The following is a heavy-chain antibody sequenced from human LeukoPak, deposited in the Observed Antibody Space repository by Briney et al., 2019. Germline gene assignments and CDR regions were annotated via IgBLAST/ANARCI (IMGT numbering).Heavy chain of an antibody. D-gene: IGHD2-15*01. CDR3: ARDLGHCSGGSCYFAYGMDV. V-gene: IGHV1-2*02. J-gene: IGHJ6*02. CDR1: GYTFTGYY. Sequence: ASVKVSCKASGYTFTGYYMHWVRQAPGQGLEWMGWMNPNSGGTNYAQKFQGRVTMTRDTSISTAYMELSRLRSDDTAVYYCARDLGHCSGGSCYFAYGMDVWGQGTTVTVSS. CDR2: MNPNSGGT.